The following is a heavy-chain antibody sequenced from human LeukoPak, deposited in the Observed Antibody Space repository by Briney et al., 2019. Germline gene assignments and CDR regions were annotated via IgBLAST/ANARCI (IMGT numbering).Heavy chain of an antibody. D-gene: IGHD3-22*01. CDR1: GYTFTGYY. V-gene: IGHV1-2*02. CDR2: INPNSGGT. J-gene: IGHJ1*01. Sequence: ASVKVSCKASGYTFTGYYMHWVRQAPGQGLEWMGWINPNSGGTNYAQKFQGRVTMTRDMSISTAYMELSRLRSDDTAVYYCATYYDSSGYYYGHFRHWGQGTLVTVSS. CDR3: ATYYDSSGYYYGHFRH.